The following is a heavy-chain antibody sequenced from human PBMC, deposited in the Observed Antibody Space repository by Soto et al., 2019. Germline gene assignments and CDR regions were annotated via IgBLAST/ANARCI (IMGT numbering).Heavy chain of an antibody. CDR1: GFTFSSYS. J-gene: IGHJ4*02. CDR2: ISSSSSYI. Sequence: PGGSLRLSCAASGFTFSSYSMNWVRQAPGKGLEWVSSISSSSSYIYYADSVKGRFTISRDNAKNSLYLQMNSLRAEDTAVYYCARDTRDSSGYSSNAFDYWGQGTLVTVSS. V-gene: IGHV3-21*01. CDR3: ARDTRDSSGYSSNAFDY. D-gene: IGHD3-22*01.